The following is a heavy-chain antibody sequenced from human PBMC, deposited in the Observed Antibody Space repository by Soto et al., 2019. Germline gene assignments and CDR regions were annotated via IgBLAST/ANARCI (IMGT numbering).Heavy chain of an antibody. CDR1: GDSINRGDYY. J-gene: IGHJ6*02. CDR2: IYYSGST. Sequence: SETLSLTCTVSGDSINRGDYYWSWIRQHPGKGLEWIGYIYYSGSTYYNPSLKSRVTISVDTSKNQFSLKLSSVTAADTAVYYCASGRDSSNWGVYYYYGMDGWGQGTTVTVAS. V-gene: IGHV4-31*02. CDR3: ASGRDSSNWGVYYYYGMDG. D-gene: IGHD6-13*01.